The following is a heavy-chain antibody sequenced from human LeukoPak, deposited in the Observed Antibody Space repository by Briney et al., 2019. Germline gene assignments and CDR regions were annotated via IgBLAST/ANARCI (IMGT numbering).Heavy chain of an antibody. J-gene: IGHJ3*02. D-gene: IGHD2-2*01. CDR3: ARVGCSSTSCYAFDI. CDR2: ISAYNGNT. CDR1: GYTFTSYG. V-gene: IGHV1-18*01. Sequence: GASVKVSCKASGYTFTSYGISWVRQAPGQGLEWMGWISAYNGNTNYAQKLQGRVTMTTDTSTSTAYMELGSLRSDGTAVYYCARVGCSSTSCYAFDIWGQGTMVTVSS.